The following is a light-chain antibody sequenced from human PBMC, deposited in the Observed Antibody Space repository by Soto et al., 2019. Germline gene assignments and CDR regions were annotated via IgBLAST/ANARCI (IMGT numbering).Light chain of an antibody. CDR2: RAS. Sequence: EIVLTQSPGTLSLSPGERATLSCRASQSVSSDYLAWYQQKPGQTPKVLIYRASSRATGIPDRFSGSGSGTDFTLTISRLEPDDFAVYYCQQYGSSPLTFGGGTKLEIK. CDR1: QSVSSDY. V-gene: IGKV3-20*01. J-gene: IGKJ4*01. CDR3: QQYGSSPLT.